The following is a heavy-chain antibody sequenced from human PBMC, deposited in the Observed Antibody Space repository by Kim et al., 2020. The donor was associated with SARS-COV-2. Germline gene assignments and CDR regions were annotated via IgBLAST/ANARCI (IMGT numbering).Heavy chain of an antibody. Sequence: GGSLRLSCAASGFTFTSYSMNWVRQAPGMGLERVSAISGSGGTTYYADSVKGRFTISRDNTKNTLSLQMDSLSAEDTAVYYCAQPATAGGSHYYFAYWSQGTLVTVSS. D-gene: IGHD1-1*01. CDR3: AQPATAGGSHYYFAY. CDR2: ISGSGGTT. J-gene: IGHJ4*02. CDR1: GFTFTSYS. V-gene: IGHV3-23*01.